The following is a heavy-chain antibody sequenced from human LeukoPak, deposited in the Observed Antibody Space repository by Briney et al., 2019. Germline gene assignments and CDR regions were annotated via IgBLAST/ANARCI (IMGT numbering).Heavy chain of an antibody. CDR2: ISAYNGNT. V-gene: IGHV1-18*01. J-gene: IGHJ6*02. D-gene: IGHD3-10*01. CDR3: ARFMVRGVSEYYYYGMDV. CDR1: GYTFTSYG. Sequence: ASVKVSCKASGYTFTSYGISWMRQAPGQGLEWMGWISAYNGNTNYAQKLQGRVTMTTDTSTSTAYMELRSLRSDDTAVYYCARFMVRGVSEYYYYGMDVWGQGTTVTVSS.